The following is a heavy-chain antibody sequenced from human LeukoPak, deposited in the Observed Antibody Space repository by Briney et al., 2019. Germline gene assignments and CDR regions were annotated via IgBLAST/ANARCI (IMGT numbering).Heavy chain of an antibody. V-gene: IGHV4-39*07. CDR2: IYYSGST. CDR1: GGSISSSSYY. J-gene: IGHJ4*02. D-gene: IGHD3-9*01. Sequence: SGTLSLTCTVSGGSISSSSYYWGWIRQPPGKGLEWIGSIYYSGSTYYNPSLKSRVTISVDTSKNQFSLKLSSVTAADTAVYYCARESYDILTVIFDYWGQGTLVTVSS. CDR3: ARESYDILTVIFDY.